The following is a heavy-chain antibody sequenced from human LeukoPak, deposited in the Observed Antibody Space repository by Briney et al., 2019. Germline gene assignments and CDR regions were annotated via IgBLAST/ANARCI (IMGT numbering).Heavy chain of an antibody. J-gene: IGHJ4*02. Sequence: GRSLRLSCAASGFTFSTYTMHWVRQAPGKGLEWVAVISYDGSLKYYADSVKGRFTISRDNSKNTVFLQMNSLRAEDTAVYYCARGDYYGSGSYWYYFDYWGQGALVTVSS. V-gene: IGHV3-30*04. D-gene: IGHD3-10*01. CDR1: GFTFSTYT. CDR3: ARGDYYGSGSYWYYFDY. CDR2: ISYDGSLK.